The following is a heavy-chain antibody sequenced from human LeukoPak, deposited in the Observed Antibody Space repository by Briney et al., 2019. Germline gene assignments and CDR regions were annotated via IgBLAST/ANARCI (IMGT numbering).Heavy chain of an antibody. CDR3: ARGRGYCTGVSCDIDY. CDR2: IISRGDTT. Sequence: GGSLRLSCAASGFTFNAYSMNWVPQAPGKGLEWVSNIISRGDTTHYAASVKGRFTISRDNAKNSVFLHLNSLRGDDTAVYYCARGRGYCTGVSCDIDYWGQGTLVTVSS. V-gene: IGHV3-48*04. J-gene: IGHJ4*02. D-gene: IGHD2-8*02. CDR1: GFTFNAYS.